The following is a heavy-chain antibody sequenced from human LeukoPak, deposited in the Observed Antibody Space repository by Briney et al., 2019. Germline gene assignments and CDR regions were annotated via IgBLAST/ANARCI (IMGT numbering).Heavy chain of an antibody. CDR3: GRRTYYDTLTGYNYWYFDL. V-gene: IGHV4-59*01. Sequence: SETLSLTCTVSGGSISSYCWSWVRQPPGKGLEWIGYINYSGTSDYNPSLKSRVSFSVDTSKDQFSLRLSSVTAADTAVYYCGRRTYYDTLTGYNYWYFDLWGRGTLVTVSS. CDR2: INYSGTS. D-gene: IGHD3-9*01. J-gene: IGHJ2*01. CDR1: GGSISSYC.